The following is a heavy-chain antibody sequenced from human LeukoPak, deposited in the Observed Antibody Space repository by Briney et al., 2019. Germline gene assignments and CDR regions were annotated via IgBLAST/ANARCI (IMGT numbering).Heavy chain of an antibody. D-gene: IGHD4-11*01. CDR3: ASGAYSYYYMDV. J-gene: IGHJ6*03. V-gene: IGHV4-39*07. CDR1: GDSINGNSFY. CDR2: VYYNGIT. Sequence: SETLSLTCTVSGDSINGNSFYWGWIRQPPGKGLQWVGSVYYNGITYYNPSLKSRVIISIDTSKNLFSLNLTSVTAADTAIYYCASGAYSYYYMDVWGKGTTVTISS.